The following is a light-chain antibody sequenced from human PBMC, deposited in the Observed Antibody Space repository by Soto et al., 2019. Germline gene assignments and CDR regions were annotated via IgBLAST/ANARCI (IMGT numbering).Light chain of an antibody. CDR2: DVS. Sequence: EFVLTQSPGTLSLSPGERATLSCRASQTVRNNYLAWYQQKPGQAPRLLIYDVSSRATGIPARFSGSGSGTDFSLTISSLEPEDFAVYYCQQRSNWPPEITFGQGTRLEIK. CDR3: QQRSNWPPEIT. CDR1: QTVRNNY. V-gene: IGKV3D-20*02. J-gene: IGKJ5*01.